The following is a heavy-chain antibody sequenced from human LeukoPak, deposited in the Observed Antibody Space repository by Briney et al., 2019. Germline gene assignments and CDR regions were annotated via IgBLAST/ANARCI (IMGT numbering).Heavy chain of an antibody. CDR1: GYSFTTYW. J-gene: IGHJ4*02. CDR3: ATRYNYYDSSGYYYFDY. Sequence: GESLKISCRASGYSFTTYWIGWVRPMPGKGLEWMGIIYTGDSDTRYSPSFQGQVTISADKSITTAYLQWSSLRASDTAMYYCATRYNYYDSSGYYYFDYWGQGTLVTVSS. V-gene: IGHV5-51*01. D-gene: IGHD3-22*01. CDR2: IYTGDSDT.